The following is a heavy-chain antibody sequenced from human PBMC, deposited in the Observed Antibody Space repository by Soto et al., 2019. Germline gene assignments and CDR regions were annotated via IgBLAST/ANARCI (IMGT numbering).Heavy chain of an antibody. Sequence: SETLSLTCAVYGGSFSGYYWSWIRQPPGKGLEWIGEINHSGSTNYNPSLKSRVTISVDTSKNQFSLKLSSVTAADTAVYYCARGPAYYDFWSGRKTYTYMDVWGKGTTVIVSS. D-gene: IGHD3-3*01. CDR1: GGSFSGYY. J-gene: IGHJ6*03. V-gene: IGHV4-34*01. CDR3: ARGPAYYDFWSGRKTYTYMDV. CDR2: INHSGST.